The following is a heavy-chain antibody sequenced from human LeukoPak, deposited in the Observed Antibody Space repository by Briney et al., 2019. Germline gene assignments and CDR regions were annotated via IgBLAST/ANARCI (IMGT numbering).Heavy chain of an antibody. CDR1: GGSFSGYY. D-gene: IGHD3-10*01. CDR3: ARGLGVYGSGSRNWFDP. Sequence: SETLSLTCAVYGGSFSGYYWSWIRQPPGKGLEWIGEINHSGSTNYNPSLKSRVTISVDTSKNQFSLKLSSVTAADTAVCYCARGLGVYGSGSRNWFDPWGQGTLVTVSS. J-gene: IGHJ5*02. V-gene: IGHV4-34*01. CDR2: INHSGST.